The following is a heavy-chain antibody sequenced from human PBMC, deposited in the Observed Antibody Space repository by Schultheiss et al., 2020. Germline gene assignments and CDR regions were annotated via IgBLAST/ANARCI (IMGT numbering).Heavy chain of an antibody. Sequence: GESLKISCKASGGTFSSYAINWVRQATGQGLEWMGWMNPNSGNTGYAQKFQGRVTMTRNTSISTAYMELSSLRSEDTAVYYCAAGTGNWFDPWGQGTLVTVSS. V-gene: IGHV1-8*02. CDR3: AAGTGNWFDP. D-gene: IGHD6-13*01. CDR2: MNPNSGNT. CDR1: GGTFSSYA. J-gene: IGHJ5*02.